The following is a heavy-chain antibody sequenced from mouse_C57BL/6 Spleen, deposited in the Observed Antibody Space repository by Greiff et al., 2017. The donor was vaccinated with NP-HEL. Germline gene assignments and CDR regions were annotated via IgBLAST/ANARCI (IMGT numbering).Heavy chain of an antibody. Sequence: QVQLQQSGAELVKPGASVKISCKASGYAFSSYWMNWVKQRPGQGLEWIGQIYPGDGGTNYNGKFKGKATLTADKSSSTAYMQLSSLTAEDAAVYFCARSYDGAMDYWGQGTSVTVSS. CDR2: IYPGDGGT. D-gene: IGHD2-12*01. V-gene: IGHV1-80*01. CDR3: ARSYDGAMDY. J-gene: IGHJ4*01. CDR1: GYAFSSYW.